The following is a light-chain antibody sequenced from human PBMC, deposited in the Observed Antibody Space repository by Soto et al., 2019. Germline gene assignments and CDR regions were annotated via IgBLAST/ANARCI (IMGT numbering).Light chain of an antibody. CDR2: GAS. CDR1: QSVSSN. CDR3: HQYNNWPQT. Sequence: EIVMTQSPATLSVSPGERATLSCRASQSVSSNLAWSQQKPGQAPRLLIYGASTRAPGIPARFSGSVSGTEFTLTISSLQSEDFAVYYCHQYNNWPQTFGQGTKVEIK. V-gene: IGKV3-15*01. J-gene: IGKJ1*01.